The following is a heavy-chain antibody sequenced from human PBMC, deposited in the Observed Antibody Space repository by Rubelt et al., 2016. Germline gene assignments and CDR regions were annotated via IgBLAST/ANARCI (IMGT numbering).Heavy chain of an antibody. V-gene: IGHV6-1*01. CDR2: TYYRSKWYN. D-gene: IGHD3-3*01. CDR3: ARLSITIFGVVVYYYGMDV. J-gene: IGHJ6*02. Sequence: SPSRGLEWLGRTYYRSKWYNDYAVSVKSRITINPDTSKNQFSLQLNSVTPEDTAVYYCARLSITIFGVVVYYYGMDVWGQGTTVTVSS.